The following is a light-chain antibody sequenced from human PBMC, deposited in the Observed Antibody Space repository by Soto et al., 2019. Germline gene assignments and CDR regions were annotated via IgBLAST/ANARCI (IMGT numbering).Light chain of an antibody. CDR3: QVWHSTSVRV. J-gene: IGLJ2*01. CDR2: DDR. V-gene: IGLV3-21*02. Sequence: SYELTQPPSVSVAPGQTASITCGGNNIGAKGVYWYQQKNPGQAPVLVVFDDRARPSAIPERFSGSNSGNTATLTISRVEAGDEADYYCQVWHSTSVRVFGGGTKLTVL. CDR1: NIGAKG.